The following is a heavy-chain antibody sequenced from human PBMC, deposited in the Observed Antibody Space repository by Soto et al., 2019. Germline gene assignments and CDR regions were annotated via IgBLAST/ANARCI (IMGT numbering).Heavy chain of an antibody. CDR1: GGTFSSYA. CDR2: IIPISETT. Sequence: QVQLVQSGAEVKKPGSSVKVSCKASGGTFSSYAISWVRQAPGQGLEWMGGIIPISETTNYAQKFQGRVTITADASTSTAYMELSSLRSEDTAVYYCARSQGSSTSLEIYYYYYHGMDVWGPGTTVTVSS. D-gene: IGHD2-2*01. V-gene: IGHV1-69*01. CDR3: ARSQGSSTSLEIYYYYYHGMDV. J-gene: IGHJ6*02.